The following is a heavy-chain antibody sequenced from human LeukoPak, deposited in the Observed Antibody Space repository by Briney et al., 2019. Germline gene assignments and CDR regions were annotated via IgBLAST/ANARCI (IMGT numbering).Heavy chain of an antibody. V-gene: IGHV1-18*04. CDR2: ISVYNGHT. D-gene: IGHD2-15*01. J-gene: IGHJ3*01. CDR1: GYTFTDHY. CDR3: ARAGWWEPPRSAFDL. Sequence: GASVKVSCKASGYTFTDHYIHWVRQAPGQGLEWMGWISVYNGHTNYAQKLQDRVTMTTETSTSTAYMELRSLRSDDTAVYYCARAGWWEPPRSAFDLWGQGTMVTVSS.